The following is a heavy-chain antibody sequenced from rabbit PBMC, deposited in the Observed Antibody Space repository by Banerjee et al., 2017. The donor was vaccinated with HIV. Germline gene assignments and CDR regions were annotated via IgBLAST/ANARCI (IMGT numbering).Heavy chain of an antibody. J-gene: IGHJ6*01. CDR3: ARTSGSSGYLDL. Sequence: QQQLEESGGGLVKPGGTLTLTCKASGFDFSNYYYMCWVRQAPGKGLELIACIYTSSGSTYYASWAKGRFTISRSTSLNTVDLKMTSLTAADTATYFCARTSGSSGYLDLWGPGTLVTDS. CDR1: GFDFSNYYY. V-gene: IGHV1S43*01. D-gene: IGHD1-1*01. CDR2: IYTSSGST.